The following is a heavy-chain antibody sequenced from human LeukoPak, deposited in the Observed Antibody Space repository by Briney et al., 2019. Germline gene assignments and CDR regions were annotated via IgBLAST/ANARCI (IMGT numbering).Heavy chain of an antibody. D-gene: IGHD6-19*01. V-gene: IGHV5-51*01. CDR3: ASSGNSGWPGDY. J-gene: IGHJ4*02. CDR2: IYPGDSDT. Sequence: LGEPLKIPCKGSGYSFTNYWIAWVGQMPGKGLEWMEIIYPGDSDTRYSPSFQGQVTISTDKSISTAYLQWSSLKDSDTAMYFCASSGNSGWPGDYWGQGTLVTVSS. CDR1: GYSFTNYW.